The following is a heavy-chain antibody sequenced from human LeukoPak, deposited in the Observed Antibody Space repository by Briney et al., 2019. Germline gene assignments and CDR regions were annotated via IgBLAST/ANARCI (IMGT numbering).Heavy chain of an antibody. Sequence: PGGSLRLSCAASGLTFSNYGMMWVRQAPGKGLVWVSYINHDGRSATYADSVKGRFTISRDNAKNTLYLQMNSLKAEDSAIYYCARNYNGTTNWGQGTLVIVSS. V-gene: IGHV3-74*01. J-gene: IGHJ4*02. D-gene: IGHD1-26*01. CDR3: ARNYNGTTN. CDR2: INHDGRSA. CDR1: GLTFSNYG.